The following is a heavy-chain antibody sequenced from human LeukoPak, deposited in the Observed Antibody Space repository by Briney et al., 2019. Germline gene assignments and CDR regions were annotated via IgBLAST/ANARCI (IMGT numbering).Heavy chain of an antibody. CDR1: GGSISSYY. V-gene: IGHV4-59*01. Sequence: SETLSLTCTVSGGSISSYYWSWIRQPPGKGLEWIGYVYYSGTTNYNPSLKSRVTISVDTSKNHFSLNLSSVTAADTAVYYCARAPADIVVVPAAPGPFWYFDLWGRGTLVTVSS. D-gene: IGHD2-2*01. CDR2: VYYSGTT. CDR3: ARAPADIVVVPAAPGPFWYFDL. J-gene: IGHJ2*01.